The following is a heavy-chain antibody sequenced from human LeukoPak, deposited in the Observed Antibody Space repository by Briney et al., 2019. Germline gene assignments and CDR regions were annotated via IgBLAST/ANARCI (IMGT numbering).Heavy chain of an antibody. Sequence: SETLSLTCAVSGGSISSGGYSWSWIRQPPGKGLEWIGYIYHSGSTYYNPSLKSRVTISVDRSKNQFSLKLTSVTAADTAVYYCARPKYSSSWYYGHWGQGTLVTVSS. D-gene: IGHD6-13*01. J-gene: IGHJ4*02. CDR1: GGSISSGGYS. CDR2: IYHSGST. CDR3: ARPKYSSSWYYGH. V-gene: IGHV4-30-2*01.